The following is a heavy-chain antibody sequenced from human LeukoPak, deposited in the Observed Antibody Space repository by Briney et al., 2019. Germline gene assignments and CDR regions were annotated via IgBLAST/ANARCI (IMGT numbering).Heavy chain of an antibody. D-gene: IGHD3-22*01. J-gene: IGHJ4*02. CDR2: INAGNGNT. CDR3: ARTNYDSRDFDY. V-gene: IGHV1-3*03. Sequence: ASVKVSCKTSGFTITNYAIHWVRQAPGQRLEWMGWINAGNGNTKYSQEFQGRVTITRDTSASTAYMELSSLRSEDMAVYYCARTNYDSRDFDYWGQGTLVTVSS. CDR1: GFTITNYA.